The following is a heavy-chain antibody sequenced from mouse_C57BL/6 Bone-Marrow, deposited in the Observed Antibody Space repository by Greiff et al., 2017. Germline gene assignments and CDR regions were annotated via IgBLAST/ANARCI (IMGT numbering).Heavy chain of an antibody. CDR2: FYPGSGSI. Sequence: QVQLKQSGAELVKPGASVKLSCKASGYTFTEYTIHWVKQRSGQGLEWIGWFYPGSGSIKYNEKFKDKATLTAAKSSSTVYVELSRLTSEDSAVYFCARHEDEAGTGWYFDVWGTGTTVTVSS. D-gene: IGHD4-1*01. CDR3: ARHEDEAGTGWYFDV. J-gene: IGHJ1*03. V-gene: IGHV1-62-2*01. CDR1: GYTFTEYT.